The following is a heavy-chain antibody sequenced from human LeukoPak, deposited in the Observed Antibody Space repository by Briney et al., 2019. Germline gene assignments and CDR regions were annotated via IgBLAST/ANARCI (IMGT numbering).Heavy chain of an antibody. CDR2: ISATGGSP. Sequence: PGGSLRLSCGASGFTFSTYAMTWVRQAPGKGLEWVSAISATGGSPYYADSVKGRFTISRDNSKNTLYLQMNSLRAEDTAVYYCGKGKVSPFLNGSDPWGQGTLVTVPS. CDR1: GFTFSTYA. J-gene: IGHJ5*02. V-gene: IGHV3-23*01. CDR3: GKGKVSPFLNGSDP. D-gene: IGHD3-3*01.